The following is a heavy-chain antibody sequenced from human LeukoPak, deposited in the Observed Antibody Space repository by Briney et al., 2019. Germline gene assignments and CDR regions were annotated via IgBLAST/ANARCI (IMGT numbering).Heavy chain of an antibody. J-gene: IGHJ4*02. CDR2: VDPEDGET. CDR3: ARAAPARWLQPNY. V-gene: IGHV1-69-2*01. D-gene: IGHD5-24*01. CDR1: GYTFTDYY. Sequence: ASVKISCKVSGYTFTDYYMHWVQQAPGKGLEWMGLVDPEDGETIYAEKFQGRVTITADTSTDTAYMELSSLRSEDTAVYYCARAAPARWLQPNYWGQGTLVTVSS.